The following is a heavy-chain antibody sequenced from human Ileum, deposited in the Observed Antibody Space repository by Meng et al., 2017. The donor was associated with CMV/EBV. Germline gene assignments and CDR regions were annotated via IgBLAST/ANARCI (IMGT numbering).Heavy chain of an antibody. J-gene: IGHJ4*02. Sequence: QVHLHGSAPGVGKPSETLPLTCGVSGGSMSGYYWGWIRQPAGKGLEWIGRIYVSVSTDYNPSLKSRATMSVDTSKKQFSLRLTSVTAADTAVYFCAREVDVDGAVPQKGGYYYDYWGQGILVTVAS. CDR2: IYVSVST. CDR1: GGSMSGYY. D-gene: IGHD3-3*01. CDR3: AREVDVDGAVPQKGGYYYDY. V-gene: IGHV4-4*07.